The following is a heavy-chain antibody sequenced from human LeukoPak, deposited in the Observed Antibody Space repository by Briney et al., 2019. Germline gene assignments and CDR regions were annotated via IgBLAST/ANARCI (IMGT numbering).Heavy chain of an antibody. CDR2: ISSSRTTI. CDR1: GFTFSGHS. CDR3: ARAALPSFHYFDY. D-gene: IGHD2/OR15-2a*01. Sequence: PGGSLRLSCAASGFTFSGHSMNWVRLAPGKGLEWVSYISSSRTTICYADSVKGRFTISRDNARNSLYLEMKSLRAEDTAVYYCARAALPSFHYFDYCGQGALVTVSS. V-gene: IGHV3-48*01. J-gene: IGHJ4*02.